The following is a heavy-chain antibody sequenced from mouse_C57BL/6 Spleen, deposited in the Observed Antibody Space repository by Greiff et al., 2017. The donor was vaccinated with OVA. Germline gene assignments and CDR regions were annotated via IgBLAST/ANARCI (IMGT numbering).Heavy chain of an antibody. CDR1: GYTFTSYW. CDR3: AREGVTTVVADY. D-gene: IGHD1-1*01. V-gene: IGHV1-55*01. J-gene: IGHJ2*01. Sequence: QVQLQQPGAELVKPGASVKMSCKASGYTFTSYWITWVKQRPGQGLEWIGDIYPGSGSTNYNEKFKSKATLTVDTSSSTAYMQLSSLTSEDSAVYYCAREGVTTVVADYWGQGTTLTVSS. CDR2: IYPGSGST.